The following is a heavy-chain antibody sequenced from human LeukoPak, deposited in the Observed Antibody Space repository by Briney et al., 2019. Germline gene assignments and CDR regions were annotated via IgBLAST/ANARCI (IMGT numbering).Heavy chain of an antibody. D-gene: IGHD6-19*01. J-gene: IGHJ4*02. V-gene: IGHV3-30*18. CDR3: AKADSSDWYNLDY. CDR2: VSYGGNYK. CDR1: GFTFRNYG. Sequence: GGSLRLSCAASGFTFRNYGMHWVRQAPGKGLEWVAVVSYGGNYKFSADSVKGRFTISRDTSKNTLYLQMNSLRAEDTAVYYCAKADSSDWYNLDYWGQGTLVTVSS.